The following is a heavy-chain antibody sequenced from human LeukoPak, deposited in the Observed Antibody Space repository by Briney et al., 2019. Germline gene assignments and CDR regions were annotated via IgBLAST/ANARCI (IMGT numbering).Heavy chain of an antibody. CDR2: ISYDGSNK. D-gene: IGHD6-19*01. V-gene: IGHV3-30*04. J-gene: IGHJ6*02. CDR1: GFTFSSYA. Sequence: PGRSLRLSCAASGFTFSSYAMHWVRQAPGKGLEWVAVISYDGSNKYYADSVKGRFTISRDYSKNTLYLQMNSLRAEDTAVYYCARDRKYSSGWYGAYYGMDVWGQGTTATVSS. CDR3: ARDRKYSSGWYGAYYGMDV.